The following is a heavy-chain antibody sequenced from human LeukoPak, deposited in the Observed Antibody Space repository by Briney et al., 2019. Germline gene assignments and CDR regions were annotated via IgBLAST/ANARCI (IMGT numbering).Heavy chain of an antibody. CDR3: TRDTGTTGEVKFDP. CDR2: IYTSGST. D-gene: IGHD4-17*01. V-gene: IGHV4-4*07. Sequence: SETLSLTCTVSGGSISSYYWSWIRQPPGKGLEWIGRIYTSGSTTYNPSLKSRVTMSVDTSKGQFSLNLMSVTAADTAVYYCTRDTGTTGEVKFDPWGQGTLVTVSS. CDR1: GGSISSYY. J-gene: IGHJ5*02.